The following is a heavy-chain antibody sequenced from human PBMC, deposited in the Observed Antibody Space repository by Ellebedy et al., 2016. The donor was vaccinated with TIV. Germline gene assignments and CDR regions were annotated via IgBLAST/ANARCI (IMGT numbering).Heavy chain of an antibody. CDR1: GFTFANYA. V-gene: IGHV3-23*01. J-gene: IGHJ4*02. CDR3: AKRGRNVYYPFDS. D-gene: IGHD5/OR15-5a*01. CDR2: ISSSGGST. Sequence: GESLKISXAVSGFTFANYAMSWVRQAPGRGLEWVSGISSSGGSTYYADSVRGRFTVSRDNSKNMLFLQMDSLGAEDTALYYCAKRGRNVYYPFDSWGQGTLVTVSS.